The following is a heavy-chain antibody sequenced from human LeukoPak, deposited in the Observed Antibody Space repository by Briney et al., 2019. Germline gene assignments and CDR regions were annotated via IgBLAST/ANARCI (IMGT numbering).Heavy chain of an antibody. J-gene: IGHJ4*02. CDR1: GDTFSGYY. V-gene: IGHV4-34*01. Sequence: SETLSLTCAVYGDTFSGYYWSWIRQPPGKGLEWVGDINHSGSTNYNPSLKSRVTISVDTSKNQFSLKLISVTAAGTAVYYCAREDCSGGSCYTFDYWGQGTLVTVSS. CDR3: AREDCSGGSCYTFDY. CDR2: INHSGST. D-gene: IGHD2-15*01.